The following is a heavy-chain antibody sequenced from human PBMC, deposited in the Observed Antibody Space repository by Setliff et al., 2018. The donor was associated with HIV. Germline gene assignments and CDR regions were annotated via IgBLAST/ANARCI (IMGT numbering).Heavy chain of an antibody. CDR2: IYHTGKT. D-gene: IGHD3-22*01. V-gene: IGHV4-39*01. CDR3: ASRVYYYDDSATLREEGFVP. J-gene: IGHJ5*02. Sequence: SETLSLTCSVSGGSISDNKYYWSWIRQPPGKGLDGTGSIYHTGKTYYNSALKNRLTISVDTSKNQFSLELSSVTAADTAVYYCASRVYYYDDSATLREEGFVPWGQGTLVTVSS. CDR1: GGSISDNKYY.